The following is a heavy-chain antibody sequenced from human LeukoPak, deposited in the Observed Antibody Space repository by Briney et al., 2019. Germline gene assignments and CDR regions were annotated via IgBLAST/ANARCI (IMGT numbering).Heavy chain of an antibody. J-gene: IGHJ4*02. Sequence: GGSLRLSCAASGFTVSSTYMSWIRQAPGKGLEWVSVIYPGGPTYYADSVKGRFTISRDNSKNTLYLQMNSLRAGDTAVYFCARVRSGNYFDSWGQGTLVTVSS. D-gene: IGHD1-26*01. V-gene: IGHV3-66*01. CDR3: ARVRSGNYFDS. CDR2: IYPGGPT. CDR1: GFTVSSTY.